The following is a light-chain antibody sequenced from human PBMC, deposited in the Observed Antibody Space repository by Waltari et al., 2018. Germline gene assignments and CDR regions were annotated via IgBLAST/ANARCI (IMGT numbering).Light chain of an antibody. CDR1: QSVRST. CDR3: QQYDYWPWT. V-gene: IGKV3D-15*01. CDR2: GTS. Sequence: IAMTQSPATLSLSPGESATLPCRASQSVRSTFAWFQQKPGQPPRLLIYGTSTRATGIPARFTGSGSGTEFSLTISSLQPEDFATYYCQQYDYWPWTFGQGTRVETK. J-gene: IGKJ1*01.